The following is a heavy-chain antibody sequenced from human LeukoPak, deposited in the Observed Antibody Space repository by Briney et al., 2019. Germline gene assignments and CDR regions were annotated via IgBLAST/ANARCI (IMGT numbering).Heavy chain of an antibody. J-gene: IGHJ6*03. CDR3: ARDDRAVNYNLWSGLQGDYHFYYMEV. V-gene: IGHV3-21*01. Sequence: GGSLRLSCAASGFTFSTYSMNWVRQAPGKGLEWVSSISSISSYIYYADSMKGRFTISRDNAKNSLFLQMNSLRAEDTAVYYCARDDRAVNYNLWSGLQGDYHFYYMEVWGKGTTVTVSS. D-gene: IGHD3-3*01. CDR1: GFTFSTYS. CDR2: ISSISSYI.